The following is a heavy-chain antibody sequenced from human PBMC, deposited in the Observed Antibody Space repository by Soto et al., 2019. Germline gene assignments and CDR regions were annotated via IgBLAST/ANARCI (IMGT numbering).Heavy chain of an antibody. V-gene: IGHV3-7*01. Sequence: QSGGSLRLSCAASGFTFSSYWMSWVRQAPGKGLEWVANIKQDGSEKYYVDSVKGRFTISRDNAKNSLYLQMNSLRAEDTAVYYCARDSDRFSIAARPHYFDYWGQGTLVTVSS. J-gene: IGHJ4*02. CDR1: GFTFSSYW. CDR2: IKQDGSEK. CDR3: ARDSDRFSIAARPHYFDY. D-gene: IGHD6-6*01.